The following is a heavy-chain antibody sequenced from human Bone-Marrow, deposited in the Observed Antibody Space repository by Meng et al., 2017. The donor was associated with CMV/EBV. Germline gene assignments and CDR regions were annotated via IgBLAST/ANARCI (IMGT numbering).Heavy chain of an antibody. V-gene: IGHV3-7*01. Sequence: GESLKISCAASGFTFSSYWMSWVRQAPGKGLEWVANIKQDGSEKYYVDSVKGRFTISRDNAKNSLYLQMNSLRAEDTAVYYCARDMSQLPYFYYGLDVWGQGTTVTVSS. CDR2: IKQDGSEK. CDR3: ARDMSQLPYFYYGLDV. D-gene: IGHD2-2*01. CDR1: GFTFSSYW. J-gene: IGHJ6*02.